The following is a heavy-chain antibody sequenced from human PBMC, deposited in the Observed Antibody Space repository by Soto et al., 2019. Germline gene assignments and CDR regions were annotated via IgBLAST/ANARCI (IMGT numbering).Heavy chain of an antibody. CDR1: GGSISSYY. CDR3: ASHSSLGGRYGDYYDY. V-gene: IGHV4-59*08. CDR2: IYYSGST. D-gene: IGHD4-17*01. J-gene: IGHJ4*02. Sequence: QVQLQESGPGLVKPSETLSLTCTVSGGSISSYYWSWIRQPPGKGLEWIGYIYYSGSTNYNPSLKSGVTISVDTSKNQFSLKLSSVTAADTAVYYCASHSSLGGRYGDYYDYWGQGTLVTVSS.